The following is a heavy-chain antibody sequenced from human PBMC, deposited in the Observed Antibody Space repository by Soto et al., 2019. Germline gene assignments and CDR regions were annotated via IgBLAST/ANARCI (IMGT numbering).Heavy chain of an antibody. CDR1: GFTFSSYS. D-gene: IGHD2-2*01. J-gene: IGHJ4*02. Sequence: GGSLRLSCAASGFTFSSYSMNWVRQAPGKGLEWVSSISSSSSYIYYADSVKGRFTISRDNAKNSLYLQMNSLRAEDAAVYYCARDAALVPAIWGQGTLVTVSS. CDR3: ARDAALVPAI. V-gene: IGHV3-21*01. CDR2: ISSSSSYI.